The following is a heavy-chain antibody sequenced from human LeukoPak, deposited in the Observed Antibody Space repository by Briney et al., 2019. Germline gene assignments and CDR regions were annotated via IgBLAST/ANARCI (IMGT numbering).Heavy chain of an antibody. J-gene: IGHJ6*03. CDR2: IIPILGIA. D-gene: IGHD2-2*02. CDR3: ATASGGIVVVPAAIRNYMDV. Sequence: GSSVKVSCKASGGTFSSYAISWVRQAPGQGLEWMGRIIPILGIANYAQKFQGRVTMTEDTSTDTAYMELSSLRSEDTAVYYCATASGGIVVVPAAIRNYMDVWGKGTTVTVSS. V-gene: IGHV1-69*04. CDR1: GGTFSSYA.